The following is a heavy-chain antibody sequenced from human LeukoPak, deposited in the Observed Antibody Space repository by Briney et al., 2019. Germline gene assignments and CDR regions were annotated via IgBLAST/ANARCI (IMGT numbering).Heavy chain of an antibody. Sequence: GSLRLSCAASGFTFSSYAMHWVRQAPGKGLEWVAVISYDGSNKYYADSVKGRFTISRDNSKNTLYLQMNSLRAEDTAVYYCARDANYYDSSDLDYWGQGTLVTVSS. CDR3: ARDANYYDSSDLDY. CDR1: GFTFSSYA. D-gene: IGHD3-22*01. V-gene: IGHV3-30*04. CDR2: ISYDGSNK. J-gene: IGHJ4*02.